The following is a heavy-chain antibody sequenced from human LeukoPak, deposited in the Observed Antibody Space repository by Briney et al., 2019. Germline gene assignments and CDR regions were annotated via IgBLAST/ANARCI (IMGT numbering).Heavy chain of an antibody. D-gene: IGHD3-10*01. CDR1: RFTFSKAW. CDR3: TTVAQAFGEFARFDY. V-gene: IGHV3-15*01. Sequence: GGAVTLSRAACRFTFSKAWLSGLGPAPAKGVAGVGRIKSKADGGTTDYAAPVKGRFINSRDNSKNTLYLQMNPLKTEDTAVYYCTTVAQAFGEFARFDYWGQGTLVTVSS. J-gene: IGHJ4*02. CDR2: IKSKADGGTT.